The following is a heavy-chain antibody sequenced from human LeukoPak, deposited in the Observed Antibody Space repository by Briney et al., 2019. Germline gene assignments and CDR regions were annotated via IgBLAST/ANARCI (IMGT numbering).Heavy chain of an antibody. J-gene: IGHJ4*02. CDR3: VRVHGGGY. D-gene: IGHD3-16*01. Sequence: PGGSLRLSCAASGFTFSSYAMNWVRQAPGKGLEWVSAISVSGGFTYYADSVKGRFTISRDNSKNTLYLQMDSLRAEDTAVYYCVRVHGGGYWGQGTLVTVSS. CDR2: ISVSGGFT. CDR1: GFTFSSYA. V-gene: IGHV3-23*01.